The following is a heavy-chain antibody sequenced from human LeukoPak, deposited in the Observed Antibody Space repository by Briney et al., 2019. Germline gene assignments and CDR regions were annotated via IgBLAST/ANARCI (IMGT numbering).Heavy chain of an antibody. V-gene: IGHV3-48*03. J-gene: IGHJ5*02. CDR2: ISSSGSTI. Sequence: GGSLRLSCAASGFTFSSYEMNWVRQAPGKGLEWVSYISSSGSTIYYADSVKGRFTISRDNAKNSLYLQMNSLRAEDTAVYYCARDNDILTGQSYLSRNNWFDPWGQGTLDTVSS. CDR1: GFTFSSYE. CDR3: ARDNDILTGQSYLSRNNWFDP. D-gene: IGHD3-9*01.